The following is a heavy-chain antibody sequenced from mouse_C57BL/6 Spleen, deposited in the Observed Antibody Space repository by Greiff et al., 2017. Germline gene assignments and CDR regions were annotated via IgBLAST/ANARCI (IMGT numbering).Heavy chain of an antibody. CDR3: TRVRNDYVLYAMDY. V-gene: IGHV5-9-1*02. CDR2: ISSGGDYI. CDR1: GFTFSSYA. D-gene: IGHD2-4*01. J-gene: IGHJ4*01. Sequence: EVKLMESEEGLVKPGGSLKPSCAASGFTFSSYAMSWVRQTPEKRLEWVAYISSGGDYIYYADTVKGRFTISRDNARNTLYLQMSSLKSEDTAMYYCTRVRNDYVLYAMDYWGQGTSVTVSA.